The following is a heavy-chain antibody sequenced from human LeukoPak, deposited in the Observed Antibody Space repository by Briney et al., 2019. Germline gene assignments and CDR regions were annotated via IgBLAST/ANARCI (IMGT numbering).Heavy chain of an antibody. V-gene: IGHV3-53*01. CDR2: TYTGGNS. CDR1: GFTVSSNY. D-gene: IGHD3-22*01. CDR3: ARGGRGSAAVVAPRSFDI. Sequence: GGSLRLSCAASGFTVSSNYMSWVRQAPRKGLEWVSVTYTGGNSYYAGSVQGRFIISRDISKNTLYLQMNNLRAEDSALYYCARGGRGSAAVVAPRSFDIWGQGTMVTVSS. J-gene: IGHJ3*02.